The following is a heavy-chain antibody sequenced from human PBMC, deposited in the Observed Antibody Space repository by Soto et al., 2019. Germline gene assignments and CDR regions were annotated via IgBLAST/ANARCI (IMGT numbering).Heavy chain of an antibody. CDR1: GFTFDDYA. D-gene: IGHD6-13*01. Sequence: EVQLVESGGGLVQPGRSLRLSCAASGFTFDDYAMHWVRQAPGKGLEWVSGISWNSGSIGYSDSVKGRFTISRDNAKNSLYLQMNSLRAEDTALYYCAKAVGRGIAAAGTDYWGQGTLVTVSS. J-gene: IGHJ4*02. V-gene: IGHV3-9*01. CDR3: AKAVGRGIAAAGTDY. CDR2: ISWNSGSI.